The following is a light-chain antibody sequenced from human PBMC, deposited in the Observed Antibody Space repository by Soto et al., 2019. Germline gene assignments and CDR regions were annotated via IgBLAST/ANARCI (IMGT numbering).Light chain of an antibody. CDR1: QNINNY. CDR3: QQYENLPT. V-gene: IGKV1-33*01. Sequence: DIQMTQSPSSLSASVGDRVTITCQASQNINNYLNWYQQKPGRAHKLLIYDASNLEAGVPSRFRGSGSGTDFTFTISRLQHEDIATYYCQQYENLPTFGQGTRLEIK. J-gene: IGKJ5*01. CDR2: DAS.